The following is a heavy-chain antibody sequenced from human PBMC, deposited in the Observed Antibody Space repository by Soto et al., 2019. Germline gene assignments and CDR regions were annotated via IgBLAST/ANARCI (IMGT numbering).Heavy chain of an antibody. CDR2: IYYSGST. V-gene: IGHV4-59*12. CDR1: GGSISSYY. Sequence: SETLSLTCTVSGGSISSYYWSWIRQPPGKGLEWIGYIYYSGSTNYNPSLKSRVTISADTSKNQFSLNLRSVTAADTAVYYCAREDCSGGSCSHFDYWSQGTLVTVSS. J-gene: IGHJ4*02. CDR3: AREDCSGGSCSHFDY. D-gene: IGHD2-15*01.